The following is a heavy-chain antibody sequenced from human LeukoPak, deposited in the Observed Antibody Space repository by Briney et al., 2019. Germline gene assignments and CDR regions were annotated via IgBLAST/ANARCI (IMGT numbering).Heavy chain of an antibody. CDR1: GFTFSTYW. V-gene: IGHV3-21*04. CDR3: ARDRGQLWLRWRAYFDY. Sequence: GGSLRLSCAASGFTFSTYWMAWVRQAPGKGLEWVSAISGSGGSTYYADSVKGRFTISRDNAKNSLYLQMNSLRAEDTAVYYRARDRGQLWLRWRAYFDYWGQGTLVTVSS. J-gene: IGHJ4*02. CDR2: ISGSGGST. D-gene: IGHD5-18*01.